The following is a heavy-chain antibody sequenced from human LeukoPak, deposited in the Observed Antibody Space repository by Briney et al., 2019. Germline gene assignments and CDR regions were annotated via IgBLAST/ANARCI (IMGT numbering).Heavy chain of an antibody. D-gene: IGHD1-26*01. V-gene: IGHV3-15*01. Sequence: GGSLRLSCAGSGFTFSNAWMSWVRQAPGKGLEWVGRIKSKTDGGTTDYAAPVKGRFTISRDDSKNTLYLQMNSLKTEDTAVYYCTVGSKGYYYYYMDVWGKGTTVTVSS. CDR3: TVGSKGYYYYYMDV. CDR2: IKSKTDGGTT. CDR1: GFTFSNAW. J-gene: IGHJ6*03.